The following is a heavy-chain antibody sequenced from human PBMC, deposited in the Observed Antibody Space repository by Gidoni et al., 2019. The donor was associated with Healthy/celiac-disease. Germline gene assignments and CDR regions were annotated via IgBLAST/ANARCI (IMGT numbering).Heavy chain of an antibody. CDR2: FIPTFGTA. CDR3: ARRGSASQNYYYMDV. CDR1: GGTFSSYA. V-gene: IGHV1-69*01. J-gene: IGHJ6*03. D-gene: IGHD3-10*01. Sequence: VQLVQSGAEVKKPGSSVKVSCKASGGTFSSYAFSCVRQAPGQGLEWMGGFIPTFGTANYAQKSQGRLTITADESTSTAYMELSSLRSEDTAVYYCARRGSASQNYYYMDVWGKGTTVTVSS.